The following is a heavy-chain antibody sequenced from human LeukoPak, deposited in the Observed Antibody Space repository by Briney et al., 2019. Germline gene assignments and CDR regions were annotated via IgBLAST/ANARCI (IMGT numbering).Heavy chain of an antibody. CDR2: ISYDGSNK. V-gene: IGHV3-30-3*01. D-gene: IGHD6-13*01. Sequence: PGGSLRLSCAASGFTFCSYAMHWVRQAPGKGLEWVAVISYDGSNKYYADSVKGRFTISRDNSKNTLYLQMNSLRAEDTAVYYCARGPSSSWDYFDYWGQGTLVTVSS. CDR3: ARGPSSSWDYFDY. J-gene: IGHJ4*02. CDR1: GFTFCSYA.